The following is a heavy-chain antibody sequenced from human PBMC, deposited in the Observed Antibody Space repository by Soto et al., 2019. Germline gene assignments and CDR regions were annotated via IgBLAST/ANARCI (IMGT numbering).Heavy chain of an antibody. CDR3: ARGKTRAYYYYMDV. Sequence: EVQLVESGGGLVQPGGSLRLSCAASGFTVSSNYMSWVRQAPGKGLEWVSVIYSGGSTYYADSVKGRFTISRHNSKNTLYLQMNSLSAEDTAVYYCARGKTRAYYYYMDVWGKGTTVTVSS. V-gene: IGHV3-53*04. CDR2: IYSGGST. D-gene: IGHD4-17*01. J-gene: IGHJ6*03. CDR1: GFTVSSNY.